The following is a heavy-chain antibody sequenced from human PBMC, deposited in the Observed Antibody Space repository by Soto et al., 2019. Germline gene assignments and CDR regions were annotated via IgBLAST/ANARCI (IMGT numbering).Heavy chain of an antibody. J-gene: IGHJ4*02. Sequence: QVQLVQSGAEVKRPGASVKVSCKASGYTFTSYGINWVRQAPGQGLEWVGWISANNGDTNYAQDFQGRVTMTTDTPTTTADMDLRSLMSDDTAVYYCARTPPRVTAAGLDCWGQGTLVTVSS. CDR1: GYTFTSYG. CDR2: ISANNGDT. V-gene: IGHV1-18*01. D-gene: IGHD6-13*01. CDR3: ARTPPRVTAAGLDC.